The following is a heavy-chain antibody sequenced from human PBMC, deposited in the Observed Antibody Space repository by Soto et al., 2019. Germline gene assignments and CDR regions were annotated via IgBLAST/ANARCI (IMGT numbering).Heavy chain of an antibody. Sequence: SETLSLTCTVYGGSISSYYWSWIRQPPGKGLEWIGYIYYSGSTNYNPSLKSRVTISVDTSKNQFSLKLSSVTAADTAVYYCASGEGFEELSYYYYYMDVWGKGTTVTVSS. CDR2: IYYSGST. CDR3: ASGEGFEELSYYYYYMDV. V-gene: IGHV4-59*01. D-gene: IGHD3-10*01. CDR1: GGSISSYY. J-gene: IGHJ6*03.